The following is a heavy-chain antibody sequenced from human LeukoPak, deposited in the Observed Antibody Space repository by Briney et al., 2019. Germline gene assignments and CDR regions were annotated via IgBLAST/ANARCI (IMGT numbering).Heavy chain of an antibody. CDR1: GYSISSGYY. CDR3: ARDVYYYDSSGRYYFDY. Sequence: SETLSLTCTVSGYSISSGYYWGWIRQPPGKGLEWIGSIYHSGSTYYNPSLKSRVTISVDTSNNQFSLNLSSVTAADTAVYYCARDVYYYDSSGRYYFDYWGQGTLVTVSS. CDR2: IYHSGST. D-gene: IGHD3-22*01. V-gene: IGHV4-38-2*02. J-gene: IGHJ4*02.